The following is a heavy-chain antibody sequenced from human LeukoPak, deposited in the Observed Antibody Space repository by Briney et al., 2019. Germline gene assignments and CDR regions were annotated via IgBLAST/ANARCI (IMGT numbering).Heavy chain of an antibody. J-gene: IGHJ3*02. CDR2: INHSGST. V-gene: IGHV4-34*01. D-gene: IGHD6-19*01. Sequence: SETLSLTCAVYGGSFSGYYWSWIRQPPGKGLEWIGEINHSGSTNYNPSLKSRVTISVDTSKNQFSLKLSSVTAADTAVYYCATFRVGYSSGWYGAFDIWGQGTMVTVSS. CDR1: GGSFSGYY. CDR3: ATFRVGYSSGWYGAFDI.